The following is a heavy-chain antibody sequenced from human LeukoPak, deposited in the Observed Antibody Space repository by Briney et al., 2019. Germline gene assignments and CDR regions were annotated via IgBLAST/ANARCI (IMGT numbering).Heavy chain of an antibody. Sequence: SSETLSLTCTVSGGSISSTTYYWGWIRQPPGMGLEWIGSIYYRGSTYCNPSLKSRVTISVDTSKNQFSLKLSSVTAADTAVYYCARDSYTGPHGAFDIWGQGTMVTVSS. D-gene: IGHD2-2*02. V-gene: IGHV4-39*07. CDR2: IYYRGST. CDR3: ARDSYTGPHGAFDI. J-gene: IGHJ3*02. CDR1: GGSISSTTYY.